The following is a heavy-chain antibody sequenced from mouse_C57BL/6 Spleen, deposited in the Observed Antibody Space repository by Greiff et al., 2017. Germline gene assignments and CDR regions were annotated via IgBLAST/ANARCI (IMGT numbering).Heavy chain of an antibody. V-gene: IGHV1-26*01. Sequence: EVQLQQSGPELVKPGASVKISCKASGYTFTDYYMNWVQQSHGKSLEWIGDITPNNGGTSYNQKFKGKATLTVDKSSSTAYMEHRSLTSEDAAVYYCARRGDEGDVDYWGQGTTLTVSS. CDR1: GYTFTDYY. J-gene: IGHJ2*01. CDR2: ITPNNGGT. CDR3: ARRGDEGDVDY. D-gene: IGHD3-3*01.